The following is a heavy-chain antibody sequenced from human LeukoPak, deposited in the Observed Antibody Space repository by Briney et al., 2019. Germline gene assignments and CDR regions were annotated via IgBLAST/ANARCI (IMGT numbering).Heavy chain of an antibody. V-gene: IGHV3-9*01. Sequence: GGSLRLSCAASGFTFDDYAMHWVRQAPGKGLEWVSGISWNSGSIGYADSVKGRFTISRDNAKNSLYLQMNSLRAEDTALYYCAKDRHTYYYDSSGSIFDAFDIWGQGTMVTVSS. CDR2: ISWNSGSI. CDR1: GFTFDDYA. D-gene: IGHD3-22*01. J-gene: IGHJ3*02. CDR3: AKDRHTYYYDSSGSIFDAFDI.